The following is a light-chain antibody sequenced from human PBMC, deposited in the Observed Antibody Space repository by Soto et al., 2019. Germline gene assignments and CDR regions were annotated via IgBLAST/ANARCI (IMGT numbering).Light chain of an antibody. CDR2: AAS. Sequence: EIVLTQSPGTLSLSPGERATLSCRASQRVNSNYLAGYQQKPGQAPRNLIYAASSRATGIPDRFSGSGSETDFTLTISRLEPEDSAVYYCQQYDTSPRTFGQGTKVDIK. CDR1: QRVNSNY. V-gene: IGKV3-20*01. J-gene: IGKJ1*01. CDR3: QQYDTSPRT.